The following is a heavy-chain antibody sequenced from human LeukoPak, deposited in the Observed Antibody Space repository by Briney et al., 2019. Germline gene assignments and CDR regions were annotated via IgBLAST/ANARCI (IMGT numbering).Heavy chain of an antibody. V-gene: IGHV4-34*01. Sequence: PGGSLRLSCTVSGFTFNSYWMSWVRQPPGKGLEWIGEINHSGSTNYNPSLKSRVTISVDTSKNQFSLKLSSVTAADTAVYYCARGTITPVSSGYYYYYYMDVWGKGTTVTVSS. CDR1: GFTFNSYW. CDR3: ARGTITPVSSGYYYYYYMDV. J-gene: IGHJ6*03. D-gene: IGHD3-22*01. CDR2: INHSGST.